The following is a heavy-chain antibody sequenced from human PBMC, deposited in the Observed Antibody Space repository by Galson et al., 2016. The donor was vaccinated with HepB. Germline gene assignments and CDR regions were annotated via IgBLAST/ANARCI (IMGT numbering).Heavy chain of an antibody. CDR2: MSPNSGDA. Sequence: SVKVSCKASGYTFTRYDINWVRQANGQGLEWMGWMSPNSGDAGYAQKFQGRVTMTRDTSISTAYMELSSLKSEDTAVYYCARVSDYDFWSGYYTTAEYFQHWGQGTLVTVSS. CDR3: ARVSDYDFWSGYYTTAEYFQH. J-gene: IGHJ1*01. D-gene: IGHD3-3*01. V-gene: IGHV1-8*01. CDR1: GYTFTRYD.